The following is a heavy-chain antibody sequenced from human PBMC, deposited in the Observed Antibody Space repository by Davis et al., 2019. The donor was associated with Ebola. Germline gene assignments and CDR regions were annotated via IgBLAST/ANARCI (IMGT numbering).Heavy chain of an antibody. CDR2: IKSKTDGGTT. V-gene: IGHV3-15*07. J-gene: IGHJ6*02. CDR3: TTDHREGWFGELLEYYYYYGMDV. CDR1: GFTFSNAW. D-gene: IGHD3-10*01. Sequence: GGSLRLSCAASGFTFSNAWMNWVRQAPGKGLEWVGRIKSKTDGGTTDYAAPVKGRFTISRDDSKNTLYLQMNSLKTEDTAVYYCTTDHREGWFGELLEYYYYYGMDVWGQGTTVTVSS.